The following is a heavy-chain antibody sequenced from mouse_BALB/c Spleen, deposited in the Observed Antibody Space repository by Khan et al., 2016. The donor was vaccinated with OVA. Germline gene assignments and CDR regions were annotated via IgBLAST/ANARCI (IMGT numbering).Heavy chain of an antibody. Sequence: VQLQESGAALAKPGASVKMSCKASGYTFGTYWMHWVKQRPGQGLEWIGYINPTSGYTDYNEKFKDKATLSADKSSSTAYMQLSRLTSEDSAVYYCTRDRIDYWGQGTTLTVSS. CDR2: INPTSGYT. J-gene: IGHJ2*01. V-gene: IGHV1-7*01. CDR1: GYTFGTYW. CDR3: TRDRIDY.